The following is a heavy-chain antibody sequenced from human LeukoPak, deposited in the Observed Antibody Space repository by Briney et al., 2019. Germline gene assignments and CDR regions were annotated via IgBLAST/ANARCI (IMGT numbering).Heavy chain of an antibody. CDR2: IYSGGST. V-gene: IGHV3-66*01. D-gene: IGHD4-17*01. Sequence: GGSLRLSCAASGFTVSSNYMSWVRQAPGKGLEWVSVIYSGGSTYYADSVKGRFTISRDNSKNTLYLQMNGLRAEDTAVYYCARDGDGDAPFDYWGQGTLVTVSS. CDR3: ARDGDGDAPFDY. CDR1: GFTVSSNY. J-gene: IGHJ4*02.